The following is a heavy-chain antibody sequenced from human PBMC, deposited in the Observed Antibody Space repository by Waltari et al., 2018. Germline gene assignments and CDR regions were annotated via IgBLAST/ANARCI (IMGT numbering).Heavy chain of an antibody. CDR2: IFHSGNT. Sequence: QLQLQESGPGLVKPSETLSLTCTASGGSISSSAYYWVWVRRPPGKGLDWIANIFHSGNTYSNPSLKSRVAISVDTSKNQFSLKLSSVTAADTAVYYCARQVFWDLNSWNIEPAAPGYFDLWGRGTLVTVSS. CDR3: ARQVFWDLNSWNIEPAAPGYFDL. J-gene: IGHJ2*01. CDR1: GGSISSSAYY. D-gene: IGHD2-2*01. V-gene: IGHV4-39*07.